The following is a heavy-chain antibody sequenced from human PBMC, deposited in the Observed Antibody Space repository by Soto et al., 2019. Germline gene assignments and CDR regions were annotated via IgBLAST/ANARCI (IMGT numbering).Heavy chain of an antibody. D-gene: IGHD3-22*01. CDR3: ARLGRSSGYYNWFDP. V-gene: IGHV4-59*04. J-gene: IGHJ5*02. Sequence: SETLSLTCTVSGGSISSYYWSWIRQPPGKGLEWIGYIYYSGSTYYNPSLKSRVTISVDTSKNQFSLKLSSVTAADTAVYYCARLGRSSGYYNWFDPWGQGALVTVSS. CDR1: GGSISSYY. CDR2: IYYSGST.